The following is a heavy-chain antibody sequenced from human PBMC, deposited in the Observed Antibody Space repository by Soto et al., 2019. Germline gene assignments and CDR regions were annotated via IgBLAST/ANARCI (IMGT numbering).Heavy chain of an antibody. CDR1: CYTFTSYG. J-gene: IGHJ6*02. V-gene: IGHV1-18*04. CDR3: ARGEYCSSTSCYMEYYYYGMDV. D-gene: IGHD2-2*02. CDR2: ISAYNGNT. Sequence: ASVKVSCKASCYTFTSYGISWVRQAPGQGLEWMGWISAYNGNTNYAQKLQGRVTMTTDTSTSTAYMELRSLRSDDTAVYYCARGEYCSSTSCYMEYYYYGMDVWGQGTTVTVSS.